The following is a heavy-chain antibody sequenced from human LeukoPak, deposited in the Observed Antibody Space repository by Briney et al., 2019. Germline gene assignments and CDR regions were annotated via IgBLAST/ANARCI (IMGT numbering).Heavy chain of an antibody. CDR1: GFTFSSYS. D-gene: IGHD3-10*01. Sequence: PGGSLRLSCAASGFTFSSYSMNWVRQAPGKGLEWVSSISSSSSYIYYADSVKGRFTISRDNAKNSLYLQMNSLRAEDTAVYYCAWGGASAVYFDYWGQGALVIVSS. J-gene: IGHJ4*02. V-gene: IGHV3-21*01. CDR3: AWGGASAVYFDY. CDR2: ISSSSSYI.